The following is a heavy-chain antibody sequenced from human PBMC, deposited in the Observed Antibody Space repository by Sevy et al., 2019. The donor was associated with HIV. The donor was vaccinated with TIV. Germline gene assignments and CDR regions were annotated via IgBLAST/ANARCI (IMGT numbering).Heavy chain of an antibody. CDR2: ISWNSGSI. CDR1: GFTFDDYA. Sequence: GGSLRLSCAASGFTFDDYAMHWVRQAPGKDLEWVSGISWNSGSIGYADSVKGRFTISRDNAKNSLYLQMNSLRAEDTALYYCAKDLVGATKVPPGHYYYGMDVWGQGTTVTVSS. CDR3: AKDLVGATKVPPGHYYYGMDV. J-gene: IGHJ6*02. V-gene: IGHV3-9*01. D-gene: IGHD1-26*01.